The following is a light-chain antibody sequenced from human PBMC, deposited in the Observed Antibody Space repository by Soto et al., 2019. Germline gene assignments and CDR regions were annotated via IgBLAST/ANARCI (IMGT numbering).Light chain of an antibody. CDR2: VAS. CDR3: QQSYNAPIT. Sequence: DSQMTQSPSSLYASVGDRVTITCRASQNIINYLNWYQQKPGKAPQLLIYVASRWESGVPSRFSGSGSGTECTRTISRLQPEYFAAYYFQQSYNAPITFGRATRRDI. J-gene: IGKJ5*01. CDR1: QNIINY. V-gene: IGKV1-39*01.